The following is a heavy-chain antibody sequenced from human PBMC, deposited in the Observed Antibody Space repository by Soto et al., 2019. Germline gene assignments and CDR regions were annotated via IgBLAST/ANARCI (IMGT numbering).Heavy chain of an antibody. CDR3: ARDSCTNTICAAVY. Sequence: PGGSLRLSWEASGFPFSSYSMNLVRQSPGKGLEWVSYISSTGSTIYYADSVKGRFTISSDNAKNSLYLQMNSLRDADTAVYYCARDSCTNTICAAVYWGQGTHGTVYS. CDR1: GFPFSSYS. CDR2: ISSTGSTI. D-gene: IGHD2-2*01. V-gene: IGHV3-48*02. J-gene: IGHJ4*02.